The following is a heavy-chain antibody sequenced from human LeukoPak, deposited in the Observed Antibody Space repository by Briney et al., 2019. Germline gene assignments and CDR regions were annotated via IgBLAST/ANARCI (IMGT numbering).Heavy chain of an antibody. Sequence: SETLSLTCTVSGGSISSYYWSWIRRPAGKGLEWIGRIYTSGSTNYNPSLKSRVTMSVDTSKNQFSLKLSSVTAADTAVYYCARGAGNWNYGFYFDSWGQGTLVTVSS. J-gene: IGHJ4*02. V-gene: IGHV4-4*07. CDR3: ARGAGNWNYGFYFDS. CDR2: IYTSGST. CDR1: GGSISSYY. D-gene: IGHD1-7*01.